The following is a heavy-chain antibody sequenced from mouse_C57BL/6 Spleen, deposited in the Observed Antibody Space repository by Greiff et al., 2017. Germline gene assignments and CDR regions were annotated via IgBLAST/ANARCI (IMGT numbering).Heavy chain of an antibody. CDR2: IYPGSGST. J-gene: IGHJ1*03. CDR1: GYTFTSYW. Sequence: VQLQQPGAELVKPGASVKMSCKASGYTFTSYWITWVKQRPGQGLEWIGAIYPGSGSTNYNEKFKSKATLTVDTSSSTAYMQRSSLTSEDSAVYYCARENYYGSSYGYFDVWGTGTTVTVSS. D-gene: IGHD1-1*01. CDR3: ARENYYGSSYGYFDV. V-gene: IGHV1-55*01.